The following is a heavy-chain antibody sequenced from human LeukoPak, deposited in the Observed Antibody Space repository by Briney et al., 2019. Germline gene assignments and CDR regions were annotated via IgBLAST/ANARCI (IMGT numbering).Heavy chain of an antibody. Sequence: SETLSLTCAVYGGSFSGYYWSWIRQPPGKGLEWIGEINHSGSTNYNPSLKSRVTISVDTSKNQFSLKLSSVTAADTAVYYCARATDNGGNSGRVDYWGQGTLVTVSS. CDR2: INHSGST. CDR3: ARATDNGGNSGRVDY. V-gene: IGHV4-34*01. J-gene: IGHJ4*02. CDR1: GGSFSGYY. D-gene: IGHD4-23*01.